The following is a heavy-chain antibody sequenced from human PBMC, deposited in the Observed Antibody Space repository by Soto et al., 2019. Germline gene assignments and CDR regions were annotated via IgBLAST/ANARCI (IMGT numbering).Heavy chain of an antibody. V-gene: IGHV6-1*01. CDR2: TYYRSKWYN. J-gene: IGHJ6*02. CDR1: GDSVSSNSAA. CDR3: ASAMVPTGGPYYYYGMDV. D-gene: IGHD6-13*01. Sequence: QVQLQQSGPGLVKPSQTLSLTCAISGDSVSSNSAAWNWIRQSPSRGLEWLGRTYYRSKWYNDYAVSVKSRITINPDTSKNQFSLQLNSVTPEDTAVYYCASAMVPTGGPYYYYGMDVWGQGTTVTVSS.